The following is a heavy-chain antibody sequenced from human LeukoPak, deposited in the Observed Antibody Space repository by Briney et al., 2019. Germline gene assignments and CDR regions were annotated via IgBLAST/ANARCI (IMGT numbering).Heavy chain of an antibody. D-gene: IGHD6-19*01. Sequence: SETLSLTCTVSGGSISSYYWSWIRQPPGKGLEWIGYIYYSGSTNYNPSLKSRVTISVDTSKNQFSLKLSSVTVADTAVYYCARMYSSGWPLRGWFDPWGQGTLVTVSS. CDR1: GGSISSYY. CDR3: ARMYSSGWPLRGWFDP. V-gene: IGHV4-59*01. J-gene: IGHJ5*02. CDR2: IYYSGST.